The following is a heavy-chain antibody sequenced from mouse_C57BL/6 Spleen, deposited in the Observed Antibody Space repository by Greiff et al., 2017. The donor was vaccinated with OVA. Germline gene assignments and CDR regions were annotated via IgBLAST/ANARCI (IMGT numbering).Heavy chain of an antibody. CDR2: IDPENGDT. CDR1: GFNIKDDY. Sequence: VQLKQSGAELVRPGASVKLSCTASGFNIKDDYMHWVKQRPEQGLEWIGWIDPENGDTEYASKFQGKATIIADTSSNTAYLQLSSLTSEDTAVYYCHYYGSSYGDYWGQGTTLTVSS. J-gene: IGHJ2*01. V-gene: IGHV14-4*01. CDR3: HYYGSSYGDY. D-gene: IGHD1-1*01.